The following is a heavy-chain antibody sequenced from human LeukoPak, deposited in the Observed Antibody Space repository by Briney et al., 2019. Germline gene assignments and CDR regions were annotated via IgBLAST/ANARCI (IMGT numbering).Heavy chain of an antibody. V-gene: IGHV3-48*02. J-gene: IGHJ4*02. CDR2: NSSSSSTV. Sequence: PGGSLRLSCAPSGLTFRDYSMNWVRQAPGKGLDWVSYNSSSSSTVYYADSVKGRFTISRDKAKNSLYLQMNGLRDEDTAVYYCARDVRWLRFGLVHWGQGIPVTVSS. D-gene: IGHD5-12*01. CDR3: ARDVRWLRFGLVH. CDR1: GLTFRDYS.